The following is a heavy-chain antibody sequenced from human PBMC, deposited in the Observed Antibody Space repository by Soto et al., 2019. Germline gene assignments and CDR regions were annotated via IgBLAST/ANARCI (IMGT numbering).Heavy chain of an antibody. CDR2: IKSNSGGT. J-gene: IGHJ6*02. CDR1: RNSFIDYY. Sequence: QVELVQSGAEVRKPGASVKVSCKASRNSFIDYYIHWVRQAPGQGLEWMGWIKSNSGGTKYVQRFQGRVTMTRDTSISTIYMELSRLKSDDTAVYYCAREDYNWNDYYYYGMDVWGQGTTVIVSS. V-gene: IGHV1-2*02. CDR3: AREDYNWNDYYYYGMDV. D-gene: IGHD1-1*01.